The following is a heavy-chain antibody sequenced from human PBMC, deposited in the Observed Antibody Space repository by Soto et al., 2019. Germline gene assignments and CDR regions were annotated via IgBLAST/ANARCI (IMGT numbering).Heavy chain of an antibody. J-gene: IGHJ4*02. CDR3: ARDGFSYYDSSGYYYGLD. V-gene: IGHV1-69*01. Sequence: QVQLVQSGAEVKKPGSSVKVSCKASGGTFSSYAISWVRQAPGQGLEWMGGIIPIFGTANYAQKFQGRVTITADGSTRTAYMELSSLRSEDTAVYYCARDGFSYYDSSGYYYGLDWGQGTLVTVSS. D-gene: IGHD3-22*01. CDR1: GGTFSSYA. CDR2: IIPIFGTA.